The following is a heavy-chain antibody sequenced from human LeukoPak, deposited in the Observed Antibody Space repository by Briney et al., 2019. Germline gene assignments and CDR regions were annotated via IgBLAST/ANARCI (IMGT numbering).Heavy chain of an antibody. CDR2: IHTTGST. D-gene: IGHD1-1*01. Sequence: PSETLSPTRSVSGGSIGSYYWSSVRQPAGKGLEWIGRIHTTGSTNYNASLKSRVTMSIDTSQNQFSLRLTSLTDADTAVYYCPRGGASANDGVFDYSGQGILVTVSS. CDR1: GGSIGSYY. J-gene: IGHJ4*02. V-gene: IGHV4-4*07. CDR3: PRGGASANDGVFDY.